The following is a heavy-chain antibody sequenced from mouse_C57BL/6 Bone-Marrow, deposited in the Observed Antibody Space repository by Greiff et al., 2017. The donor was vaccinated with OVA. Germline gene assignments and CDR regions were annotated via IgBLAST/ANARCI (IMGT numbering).Heavy chain of an antibody. Sequence: EVKLMESGGGLVKPGGSLKLSCAASGFTFSSYAMSWVRQTPEKRLEWVATISDGGSYTYYPDNVKGRFTISRDNAKNNLYLQMSHLKSEDTAMYYCARRIVTVDYWGQGTTLTVSS. CDR2: ISDGGSYT. CDR1: GFTFSSYA. D-gene: IGHD2-5*01. V-gene: IGHV5-4*03. CDR3: ARRIVTVDY. J-gene: IGHJ2*01.